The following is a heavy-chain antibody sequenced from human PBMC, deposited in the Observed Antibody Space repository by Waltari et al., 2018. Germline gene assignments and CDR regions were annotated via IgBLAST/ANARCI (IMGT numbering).Heavy chain of an antibody. CDR2: ISYDGTQK. V-gene: IGHV3-30*18. CDR1: GFIFTNFG. Sequence: QEQLVESGGGMVQPGRSLRLSCEASGFIFTNFGLHWVRQAPGKGLEWVAVISYDGTQKVYADSVKGRFTISRDNSKHILYLQMNRLRTEDTAVYYCAKANLIQDYFYYYGMDVWGQGTTVTVSS. CDR3: AKANLIQDYFYYYGMDV. D-gene: IGHD1-1*01. J-gene: IGHJ6*02.